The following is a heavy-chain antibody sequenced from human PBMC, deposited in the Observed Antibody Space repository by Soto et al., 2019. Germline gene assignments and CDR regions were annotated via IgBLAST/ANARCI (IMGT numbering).Heavy chain of an antibody. J-gene: IGHJ4*02. CDR2: ISWDGGST. Sequence: ESGGVVVQPGGSLRLSCAASGFTFDDYAMHWVRQAPGKGLEWVSLISWDGGSTYYADSVKGRFTISRDNSKNSLYLQMNSLRAEDTALYYCAKGGRIAVSQLVRGALFDYWGQGTLVTVSS. CDR3: AKGGRIAVSQLVRGALFDY. V-gene: IGHV3-43D*04. CDR1: GFTFDDYA. D-gene: IGHD6-13*01.